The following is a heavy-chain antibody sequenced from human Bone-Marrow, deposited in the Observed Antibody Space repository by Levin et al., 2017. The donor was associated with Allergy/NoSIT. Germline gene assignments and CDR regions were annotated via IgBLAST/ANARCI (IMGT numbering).Heavy chain of an antibody. D-gene: IGHD2-15*01. Sequence: PSETLSLTCTVSGGSISSYYWSWIRQPPGKGLEWIGYIYYSGSTNYNPSLKSRVTISVDTSKNQFSLKLSSVTAADTAVYYCARLGYCSGGSCYHNFDYWGQGTLVTVSS. V-gene: IGHV4-59*01. CDR1: GGSISSYY. CDR2: IYYSGST. J-gene: IGHJ4*02. CDR3: ARLGYCSGGSCYHNFDY.